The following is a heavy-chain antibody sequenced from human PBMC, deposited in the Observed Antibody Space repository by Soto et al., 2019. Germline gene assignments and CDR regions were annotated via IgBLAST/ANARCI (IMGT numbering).Heavy chain of an antibody. CDR1: GGSFNSNF. V-gene: IGHV4-59*03. D-gene: IGHD5-18*01. CDR2: VYSNEDT. J-gene: IGHJ6*03. CDR3: ATRYGYDYYYYFLDV. Sequence: SETLSLTCSLSGGSFNSNFWTWIRQPPGKGLEWIGYVYSNEDTTYNPSLKSRVTISVDSSKNQFSLELSSVTAADTAVYYCATRYGYDYYYYFLDVWGKGTTVTVSS.